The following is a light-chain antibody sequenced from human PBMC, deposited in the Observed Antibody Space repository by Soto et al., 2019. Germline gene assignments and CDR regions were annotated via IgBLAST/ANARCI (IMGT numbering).Light chain of an antibody. CDR2: GAS. Sequence: EIVMTQSPATLSVSPGERVTLSCRASQSVSTNLAWYQQKPGQAPRLLIYGASTRATGISARFSGSGSGTEFTLTISSLQSEDFAVYYCQPYNNWPPWTFGQGTKVEIK. CDR3: QPYNNWPPWT. CDR1: QSVSTN. J-gene: IGKJ1*01. V-gene: IGKV3-15*01.